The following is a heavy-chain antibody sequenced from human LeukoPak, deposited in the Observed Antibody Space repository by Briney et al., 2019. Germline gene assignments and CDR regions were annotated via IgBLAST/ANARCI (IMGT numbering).Heavy chain of an antibody. CDR2: ISGSGHDI. D-gene: IGHD2-8*01. V-gene: IGHV3-11*01. Sequence: GGSLTLSCVVSGFSFSDSYMTWIRQTPGKGLESLAYISGSGHDIYYTDSVKGRFTISRDNAKDSLYLQMNGLRPEDTALYYCSTDPRLLIYWGHGTLVTVS. CDR1: GFSFSDSY. J-gene: IGHJ4*01. CDR3: STDPRLLIY.